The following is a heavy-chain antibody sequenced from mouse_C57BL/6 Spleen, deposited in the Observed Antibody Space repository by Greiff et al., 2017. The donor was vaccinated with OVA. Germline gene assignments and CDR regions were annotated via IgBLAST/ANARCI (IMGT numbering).Heavy chain of an antibody. D-gene: IGHD2-5*01. V-gene: IGHV5-4*01. CDR2: ISDGGSYT. CDR3: ARVDSNGFAY. Sequence: EVHLVESGGGLVKPGGSLKLSCAASGFTFSSYAMSWVRQTPEKRLEWVATISDGGSYTYYPDNVKGRFTISRDNAKNNLYLQMSHLKSEDTAMYYCARVDSNGFAYWGQGTLVTVSA. J-gene: IGHJ3*01. CDR1: GFTFSSYA.